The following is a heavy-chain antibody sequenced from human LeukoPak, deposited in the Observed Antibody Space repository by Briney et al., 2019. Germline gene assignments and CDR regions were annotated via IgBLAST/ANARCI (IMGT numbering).Heavy chain of an antibody. CDR3: ARGTYYYGSGSHDY. D-gene: IGHD3-10*01. V-gene: IGHV3-48*03. CDR1: GFTFSNYE. CDR2: ISSSGSTT. J-gene: IGHJ4*02. Sequence: GGSLRLSCAASGFTFSNYEMNWVRQAPGEGLEWVSYISSSGSTTYYADSVKGRFTISRDNAKNSLYLQMNSLRAEDTAVYYCARGTYYYGSGSHDYWGQGTLVTVSS.